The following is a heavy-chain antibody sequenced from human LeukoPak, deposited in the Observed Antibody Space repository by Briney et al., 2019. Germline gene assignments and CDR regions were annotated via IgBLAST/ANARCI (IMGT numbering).Heavy chain of an antibody. J-gene: IGHJ4*02. D-gene: IGHD3-22*01. CDR2: IYYSGST. Sequence: SETLSLTCTVSGGPISSSSYYWGWIRQPPGKGLEWIGSIYYSGSTYYNPSLKSRVTISVDTSKNQFSLKLSSVTAADTAVYYCARPSDSSGKDYWGQGTLVTVSS. CDR3: ARPSDSSGKDY. CDR1: GGPISSSSYY. V-gene: IGHV4-39*01.